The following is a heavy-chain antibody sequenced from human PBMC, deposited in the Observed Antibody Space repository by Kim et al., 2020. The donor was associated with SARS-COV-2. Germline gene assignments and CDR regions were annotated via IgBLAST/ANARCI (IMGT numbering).Heavy chain of an antibody. CDR2: IYYSGST. J-gene: IGHJ3*02. Sequence: TLSLTCTVSGGSISSGGYYWSWIRQHPGKGLEWIGYIYYSGSTYYNPSLKSRVTISVDTSKNQFSLKLSSVTAADTAVYYCARDGPMVRGVPDAFDIWGQGTMVTVSS. V-gene: IGHV4-31*03. D-gene: IGHD3-10*01. CDR3: ARDGPMVRGVPDAFDI. CDR1: GGSISSGGYY.